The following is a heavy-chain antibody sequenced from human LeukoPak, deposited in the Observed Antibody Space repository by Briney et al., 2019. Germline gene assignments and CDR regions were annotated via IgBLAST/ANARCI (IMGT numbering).Heavy chain of an antibody. CDR3: AREGSATARPFVSNDY. CDR1: GGSISSYY. V-gene: IGHV4-4*07. CDR2: IHTSGST. D-gene: IGHD6-6*01. J-gene: IGHJ4*02. Sequence: SETLSLTCTVSGGSISSYYWSWIRQPAGKGLEWIGRIHTSGSTDYNPSLKSRVTMSIDTSKNQFSLKVRSVTAADTAVYYCAREGSATARPFVSNDYWGQGTLVTVSS.